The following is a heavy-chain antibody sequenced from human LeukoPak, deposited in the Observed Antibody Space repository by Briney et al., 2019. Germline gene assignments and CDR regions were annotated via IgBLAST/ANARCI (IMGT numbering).Heavy chain of an antibody. J-gene: IGHJ4*02. V-gene: IGHV3-7*01. CDR2: IKQDGSEK. CDR1: GFTFSSYW. D-gene: IGHD6-6*01. Sequence: GGSLRLSCAASGFTFSSYWMSWVRQAPGKGLEWVANIKQDGSEKYYVDSVKGRFTISRDNAKNSLYLQMNSLRAEDTAVYYCASSTLAARLGTAFDYWGQGTPVTVSS. CDR3: ASSTLAARLGTAFDY.